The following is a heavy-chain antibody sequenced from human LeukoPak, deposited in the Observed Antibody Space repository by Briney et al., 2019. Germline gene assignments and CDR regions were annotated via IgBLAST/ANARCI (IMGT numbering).Heavy chain of an antibody. CDR3: AKDKFTVTGDY. CDR1: GFTFNSHW. J-gene: IGHJ4*02. CDR2: NKSDGGST. D-gene: IGHD4-17*01. Sequence: QPGGSLLLSCAVSGFTFNSHWMRWGRQAAGKGLVWVSHNKSDGGSTNYADSVEGRFTISRDNATNTLYLQMNSLSGEYTAVYYCAKDKFTVTGDYWGQGTLVTVSS. V-gene: IGHV3-74*01.